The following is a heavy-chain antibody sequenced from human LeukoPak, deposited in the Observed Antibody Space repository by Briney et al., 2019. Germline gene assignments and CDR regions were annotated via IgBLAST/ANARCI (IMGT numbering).Heavy chain of an antibody. CDR3: ARDRVVGAEKYFDY. CDR1: GFTFSDYY. CDR2: ISSSDSTI. V-gene: IGHV3-11*04. J-gene: IGHJ4*02. D-gene: IGHD1-26*01. Sequence: GGSLRLSCAASGFTFSDYYMSWIRQAPGKGLEWVSYISSSDSTIYYAGSVKGRFTISRDNAKNSLYLQMNSLRAEDTAVYYCARDRVVGAEKYFDYWGQGTLVTVSS.